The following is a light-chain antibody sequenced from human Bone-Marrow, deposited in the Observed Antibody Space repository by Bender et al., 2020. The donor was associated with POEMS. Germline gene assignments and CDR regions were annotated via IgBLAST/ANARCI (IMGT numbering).Light chain of an antibody. CDR1: NIGTNS. V-gene: IGLV3-21*02. J-gene: IGLJ2*01. CDR3: QAWDTSSVV. CDR2: DGT. Sequence: SFVMIQPPSVSAAPGQTATITCGGDNIGTNSVHWYQQKPRQAPVVVAKDGTYRASGIPAGFSCSNSGNIATLTISGTQALDEADYYCQAWDTSSVVFGGGTKLTVL.